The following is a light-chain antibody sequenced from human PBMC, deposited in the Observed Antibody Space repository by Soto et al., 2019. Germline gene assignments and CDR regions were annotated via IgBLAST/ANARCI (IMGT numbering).Light chain of an antibody. Sequence: IGLRQSPAPLSVSPGEGVTLSCRASENVGTNLAWYQQKPGQAPRLLIYGSSTRATGIPATFSGSGSGTEFTLTISSLQSEESAIYYCQQYNNWGLSFGGG. CDR2: GSS. J-gene: IGKJ4*01. CDR3: QQYNNWGLS. V-gene: IGKV3D-15*01. CDR1: ENVGTN.